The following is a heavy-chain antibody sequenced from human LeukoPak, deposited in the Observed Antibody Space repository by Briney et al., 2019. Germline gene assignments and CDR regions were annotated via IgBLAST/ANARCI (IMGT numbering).Heavy chain of an antibody. V-gene: IGHV4-34*01. CDR2: MNDGGTI. D-gene: IGHD1-7*01. CDR1: GGSFNIYY. CDR3: AGRWNYGRNYYIDV. Sequence: PSETLSLTCAVYGGSFNIYYWSWIRQSPEKGLEWIGEMNDGGTINYNPSLLSRVTISLDRSKNQFSLKLTSVTTADTAVYYCAGRWNYGRNYYIDVWGNGATVSVSS. J-gene: IGHJ6*03.